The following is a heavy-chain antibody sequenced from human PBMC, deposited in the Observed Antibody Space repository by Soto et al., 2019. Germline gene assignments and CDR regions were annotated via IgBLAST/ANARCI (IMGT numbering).Heavy chain of an antibody. CDR3: VMVDNYVTPTPQDG. V-gene: IGHV1-18*01. CDR2: ISPYTGNT. CDR1: GYIFVNYG. D-gene: IGHD3-16*01. Sequence: QVQLVQSGDEVKKPGASVKVSCKASGYIFVNYGIAWVRQAPRQGLEWMGWISPYTGNTHSASKVQGRLTMTTDTTXSTAYMDLGSLTSDDTAVYYCVMVDNYVTPTPQDGWGQGTTVTVSS. J-gene: IGHJ6*02.